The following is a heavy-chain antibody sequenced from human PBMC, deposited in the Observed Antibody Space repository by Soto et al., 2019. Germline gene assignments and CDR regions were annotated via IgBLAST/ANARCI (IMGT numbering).Heavy chain of an antibody. V-gene: IGHV3-30*18. D-gene: IGHD6-6*01. CDR1: GFTFSSYG. J-gene: IGHJ4*02. CDR3: AKDHIAAPFDY. CDR2: ISYDGSNK. Sequence: LRLSCAASGFTFSSYGMHWVRQAPGKGLEWVAVISYDGSNKYYADSVKGRFTISRDNSKNTLYLQMNSLRAEDTAVYYCAKDHIAAPFDYWGQGTLVTVSS.